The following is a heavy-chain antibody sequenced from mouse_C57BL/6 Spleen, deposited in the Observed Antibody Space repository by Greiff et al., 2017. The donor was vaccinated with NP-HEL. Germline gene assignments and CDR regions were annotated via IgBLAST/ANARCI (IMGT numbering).Heavy chain of an antibody. CDR3: ARDGYNAMDY. Sequence: EVQLVESEGGLVQPGRSMKLSCTASGFTFSDYYMAWVRQVPEKGLEWVANINYDGSSTYYLNSLKSRFIISRDNAKNILYLQISSLKSEDTSTYYCARDGYNAMDYWGQVTSVTVSS. V-gene: IGHV5-16*01. CDR2: INYDGSST. J-gene: IGHJ4*01. CDR1: GFTFSDYY.